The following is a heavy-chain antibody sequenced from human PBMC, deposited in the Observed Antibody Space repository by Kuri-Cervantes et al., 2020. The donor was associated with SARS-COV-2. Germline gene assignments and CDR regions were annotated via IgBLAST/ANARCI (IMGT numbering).Heavy chain of an antibody. CDR2: IWYDGSNK. D-gene: IGHD6-13*01. CDR1: GFTFSSYG. Sequence: GGSLRLSCAASGFTFSSYGMHWVRQAPGKGLEWVAVIWYDGSNKYYADSVKGRFTISRDNSKNTLYLQMNSLRAEDTAVYYCARGYSSSFIDYWGQGTLVTVSS. CDR3: ARGYSSSFIDY. V-gene: IGHV3-33*01. J-gene: IGHJ4*02.